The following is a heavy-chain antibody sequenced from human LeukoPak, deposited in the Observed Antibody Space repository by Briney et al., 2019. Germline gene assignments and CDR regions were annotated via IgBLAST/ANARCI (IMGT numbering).Heavy chain of an antibody. Sequence: PGGSLRLSCAASGFTFRSYSMNWVRQAPGKGLEWVSYISSSSSTIYYADSVKGRFTISRDNAKNSLYLQMNSLGAEDTAVYYCARANLGFDPWGQGTLVTVSS. CDR1: GFTFRSYS. CDR3: ARANLGFDP. J-gene: IGHJ5*02. V-gene: IGHV3-48*01. CDR2: ISSSSSTI.